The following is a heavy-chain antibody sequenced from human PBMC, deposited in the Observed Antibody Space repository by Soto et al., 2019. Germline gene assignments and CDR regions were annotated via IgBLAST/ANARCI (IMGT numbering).Heavy chain of an antibody. CDR3: ASSSGDLDVYGMDI. CDR2: VTGGGHTT. J-gene: IGHJ6*02. CDR1: GFTFSRYA. V-gene: IGHV3-23*01. D-gene: IGHD3-10*01. Sequence: EAQLLESGGGLVQPGGSLRLSCAASGFTFSRYAMSWVRQAPGKGLEWVSTVTGGGHTTYNADSVNGRFTISRDNSKNTLYLQMNNLRAEDTAIYYCASSSGDLDVYGMDIWGPGTTVTVPS.